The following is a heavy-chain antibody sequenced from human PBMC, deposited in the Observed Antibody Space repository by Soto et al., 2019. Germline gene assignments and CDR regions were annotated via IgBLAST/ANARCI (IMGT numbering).Heavy chain of an antibody. Sequence: SVKVSCKASGGTFSRYAFSWVRQAPGQGLEWMGGIVPIYGTRGFAQKFQGRLTITADEPTRTAYMELSSLRSEDTAVYYCARDLDYYGSGSHYYYGMGVWGQVTTVTVS. CDR1: GGTFSRYA. J-gene: IGHJ6*02. CDR2: IVPIYGTR. V-gene: IGHV1-69*13. CDR3: ARDLDYYGSGSHYYYGMGV. D-gene: IGHD3-10*01.